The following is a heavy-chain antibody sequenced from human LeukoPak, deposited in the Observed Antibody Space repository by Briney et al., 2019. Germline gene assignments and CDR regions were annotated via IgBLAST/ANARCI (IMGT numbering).Heavy chain of an antibody. CDR2: INHSGST. V-gene: IGHV4-34*01. D-gene: IGHD2-8*01. CDR1: GGSFSGYY. CDR3: ARACDTVDY. Sequence: SETLSLTCAVYGGSFSGYYWSWIRQPPGKGLEWIGEINHSGSTNYNPSLKSRVTISVDTSKNQFSLKLSSVTAADTAVYYCARACDTVDYWGQGTLVTVSS. J-gene: IGHJ4*02.